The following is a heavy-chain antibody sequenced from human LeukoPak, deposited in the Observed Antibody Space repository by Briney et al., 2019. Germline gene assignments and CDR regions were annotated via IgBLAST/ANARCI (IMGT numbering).Heavy chain of an antibody. CDR2: IYSSGST. CDR3: ARGDIIRGDYNWFDP. Sequence: SETLSLTCTVSTGSISSYYCSWIRQPAGKGLEYIGRIYSSGSTNYSPSLKSRVTMSVDTSKNQFSLKLTSVTAADTAVYCCARGDIIRGDYNWFDPWGQGILVTVSS. J-gene: IGHJ5*02. D-gene: IGHD3-10*01. CDR1: TGSISSYY. V-gene: IGHV4-4*07.